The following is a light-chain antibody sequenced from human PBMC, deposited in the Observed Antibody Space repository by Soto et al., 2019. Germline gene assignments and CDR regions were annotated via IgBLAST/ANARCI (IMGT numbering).Light chain of an antibody. CDR1: QSLLHSNGYNY. CDR3: MQALQTPPA. V-gene: IGKV2-28*01. CDR2: LGS. Sequence: IVMTQSPISLPVTPGEPASISCRSSQSLLHSNGYNYLDWYLQKPGQSPQLLIYLGSNRASGVPDRFSGSGSGTDFTLKISRVEAEDVGVYYCMQALQTPPAFGGGTKVEIK. J-gene: IGKJ4*01.